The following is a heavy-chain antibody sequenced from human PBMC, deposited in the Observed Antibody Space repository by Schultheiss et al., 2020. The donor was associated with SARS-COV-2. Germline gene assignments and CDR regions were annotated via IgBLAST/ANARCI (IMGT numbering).Heavy chain of an antibody. CDR2: ISSSGSTI. V-gene: IGHV3-11*01. J-gene: IGHJ4*02. Sequence: GGSLRLSCAASGFTFSDYYMSWIRQAPGKGLEWVSYISSSGSTIYYADSVKGRFTISRDNAKNSLYLQMNSLRAEDTAVYYCARDVGAPYSSSSIGFGYWGQGTLVTVSS. D-gene: IGHD6-6*01. CDR1: GFTFSDYY. CDR3: ARDVGAPYSSSSIGFGY.